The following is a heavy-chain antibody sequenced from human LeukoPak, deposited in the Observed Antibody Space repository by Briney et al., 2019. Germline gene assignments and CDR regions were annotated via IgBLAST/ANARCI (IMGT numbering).Heavy chain of an antibody. Sequence: PGGSLRLSCAASGFTFSSYGMHWVRQAPGKGLEWVAFIRYDGSNKYYADPVKGRFTISRDNSKNTLYLQMNSLRAEDTAVYYCAKDRRWLQHGYYYYMDVWGKGTTVTISS. CDR2: IRYDGSNK. CDR3: AKDRRWLQHGYYYYMDV. D-gene: IGHD5-24*01. CDR1: GFTFSSYG. J-gene: IGHJ6*03. V-gene: IGHV3-30*02.